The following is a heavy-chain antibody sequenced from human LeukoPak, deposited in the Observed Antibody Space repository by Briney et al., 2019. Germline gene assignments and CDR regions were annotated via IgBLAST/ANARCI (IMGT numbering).Heavy chain of an antibody. J-gene: IGHJ4*02. CDR1: GFTFSSYG. D-gene: IGHD3-9*01. Sequence: PGGSLRLSCAASGFTFSSYGMSWVRQAPGKGLEWVSAISGSGGSTYYADSVKGRFTISRDNSKNTLYLQMNSLRAEDTAVYYCAKGGEVVLRYFDWLSYGYWGQGTLVTVSS. CDR2: ISGSGGST. CDR3: AKGGEVVLRYFDWLSYGY. V-gene: IGHV3-23*01.